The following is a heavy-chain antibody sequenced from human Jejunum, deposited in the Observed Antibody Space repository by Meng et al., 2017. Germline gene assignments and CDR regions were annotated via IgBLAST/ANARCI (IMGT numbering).Heavy chain of an antibody. J-gene: IGHJ4*02. CDR2: ISNSGFTI. D-gene: IGHD2-21*02. V-gene: IGHV3-48*03. CDR1: GFSFSSYE. Sequence: GESLKISCAASGFSFSSYEMHWVRQAPGKGLEWVSSISNSGFTIYYADSVKGRFSISRDNAKNSLHLQMNSLKAEDTAVYYCATVGTADYWGQGTLVTAPQ. CDR3: ATVGTADY.